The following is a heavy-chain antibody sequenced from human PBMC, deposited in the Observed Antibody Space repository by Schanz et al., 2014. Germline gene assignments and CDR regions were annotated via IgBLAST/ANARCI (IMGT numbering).Heavy chain of an antibody. CDR3: ASSRTRYCSSTSCVPGAFDF. CDR1: GFTFSDYY. Sequence: QAQLAESGGGVVQPGRSLRLSCVASGFTFSDYYMSWIRQAPGKGLEWVSSIISTGGTIFYVDSVRGRFTISRDNAKNSLYLQMNSLRVDDAAVYSCASSRTRYCSSTSCVPGAFDFWGQGTLVTVSS. J-gene: IGHJ3*01. V-gene: IGHV3-11*01. CDR2: IISTGGTI. D-gene: IGHD2-2*01.